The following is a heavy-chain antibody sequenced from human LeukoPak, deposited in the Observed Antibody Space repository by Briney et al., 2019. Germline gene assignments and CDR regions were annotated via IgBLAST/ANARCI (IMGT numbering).Heavy chain of an antibody. D-gene: IGHD6-6*01. Sequence: GGSLRLSCAASGFTFDDYAMHWVRQAPGKGLEWVSGISWNSGSIGYADSVKGRFTISRDNAKNSLYLQMNSLRAEDMALYYCAKGLYSSSSGIDYWGQETLVTVSS. J-gene: IGHJ4*02. CDR2: ISWNSGSI. CDR1: GFTFDDYA. V-gene: IGHV3-9*03. CDR3: AKGLYSSSSGIDY.